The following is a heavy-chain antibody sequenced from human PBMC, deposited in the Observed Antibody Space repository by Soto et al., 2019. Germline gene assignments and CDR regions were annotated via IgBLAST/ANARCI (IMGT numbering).Heavy chain of an antibody. CDR2: IYYSGST. CDR3: ARVRGVTYFDY. J-gene: IGHJ4*02. V-gene: IGHV4-30-4*01. D-gene: IGHD3-10*01. CDR1: GGSISSGDYY. Sequence: PSETLSLTCTVSGGSISSGDYYWSWIRQPPGKGLEWIGYIYYSGSTYYNPSLKSRVTISVDTSKNQFSLKLTSVTAADTAVYYCARVRGVTYFDYWGQGTLVPVSS.